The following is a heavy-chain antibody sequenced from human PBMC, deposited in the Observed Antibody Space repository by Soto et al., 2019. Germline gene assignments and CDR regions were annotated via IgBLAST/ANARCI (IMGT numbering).Heavy chain of an antibody. J-gene: IGHJ6*02. Sequence: GGSLRLSCAASGFSFTSYAKSWVRQAPGKGLEWVSTISGRDGSTYYADSVKGRFTISRDNSKNTLYLQMNSLRAEDTAVYYCAKAPVATPLYYYYYGMDVRGQGTTVTVSS. CDR3: AKAPVATPLYYYYYGMDV. CDR1: GFSFTSYA. D-gene: IGHD5-12*01. CDR2: ISGRDGST. V-gene: IGHV3-23*01.